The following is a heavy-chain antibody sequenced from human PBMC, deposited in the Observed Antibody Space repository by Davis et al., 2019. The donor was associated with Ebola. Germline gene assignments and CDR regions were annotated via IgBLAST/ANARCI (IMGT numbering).Heavy chain of an antibody. CDR1: GFTLSDYY. V-gene: IGHV3-11*01. CDR3: ARTVVAPDY. D-gene: IGHD2-15*01. J-gene: IGHJ4*02. CDR2: ISSSGSTI. Sequence: GESLKISCAASGFTLSDYYMSWIRQAPGKGLEWVSYISSSGSTIYYADSVKGRFTISRDNAKNSLYLQMNSLRAEDTAVYYCARTVVAPDYWGQGTLVTVSS.